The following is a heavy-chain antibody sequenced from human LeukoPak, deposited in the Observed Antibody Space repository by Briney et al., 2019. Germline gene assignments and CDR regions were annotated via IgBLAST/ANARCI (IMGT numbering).Heavy chain of an antibody. CDR2: INHSGST. CDR3: ARGSPYYDFWSGYSVLFDY. CDR1: GESINPYY. V-gene: IGHV4-34*01. D-gene: IGHD3-3*01. J-gene: IGHJ4*02. Sequence: PSETLSLTCTVSGESINPYYWSWIRQPPGKGLEWIGEINHSGSTNYNPSLKSRVTISVDTSKNQFSLKLSSVTAADTAVYYCARGSPYYDFWSGYSVLFDYWGQGTLVTVSS.